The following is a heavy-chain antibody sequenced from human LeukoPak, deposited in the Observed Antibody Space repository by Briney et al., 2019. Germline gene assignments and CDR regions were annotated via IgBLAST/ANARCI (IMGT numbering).Heavy chain of an antibody. V-gene: IGHV3-30*02. CDR1: GFTFNAFG. J-gene: IGHJ4*02. CDR3: ARDEVYPGYCGSGSSY. D-gene: IGHD3-10*01. Sequence: GGSLRLSCVASGFTFNAFGMHWVRQAPGKGLEWVAFIRYDGNDKYYSGSVEGRFTISRDNAKNSLYLQMNSLRAEDTAVYYCARDEVYPGYCGSGSSYWGQGTLVTVSS. CDR2: IRYDGNDK.